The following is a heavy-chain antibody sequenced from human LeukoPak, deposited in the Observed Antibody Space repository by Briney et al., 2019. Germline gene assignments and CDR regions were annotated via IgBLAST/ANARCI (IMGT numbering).Heavy chain of an antibody. CDR1: GGSISSSSYY. CDR3: ARGTISGNYYFFDY. CDR2: IYYSGST. J-gene: IGHJ4*02. Sequence: SETLSLTCTVSGGSISSSSYYWGWIRQPPGKGLEWIGSIYYSGSTYYNPSLKSRVTISVDTSKNQFSLKLSSVTAADTAVYYCARGTISGNYYFFDYWGQGALVTVSS. D-gene: IGHD3-22*01. V-gene: IGHV4-39*07.